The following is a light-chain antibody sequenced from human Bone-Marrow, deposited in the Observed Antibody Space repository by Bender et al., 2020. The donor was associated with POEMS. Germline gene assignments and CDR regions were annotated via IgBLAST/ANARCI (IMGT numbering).Light chain of an antibody. CDR2: ADN. Sequence: LTQPPSVSVAPGETATITCGGTLFGPESVHWYQQHPGKAPKVMIYADNERPSGVSNRFSGSKSGYTASLTITGLQAEDGADYYCCSYSSHKTWIFGGGTKVTVL. J-gene: IGLJ2*01. CDR1: LFGPES. CDR3: CSYSSHKTWI. V-gene: IGLV2-23*01.